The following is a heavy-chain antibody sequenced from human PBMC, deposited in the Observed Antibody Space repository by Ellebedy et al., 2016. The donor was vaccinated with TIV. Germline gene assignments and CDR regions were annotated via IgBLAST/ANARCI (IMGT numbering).Heavy chain of an antibody. CDR1: EYSVTSHG. CDR2: IYPGDSDT. D-gene: IGHD3-22*01. J-gene: IGHJ4*02. Sequence: GGSLRLXXKASEYSVTSHGIAWVRQMPGKGLEWMGIIYPGDSDTRDRPSFHSQVTLSVDKSIKSASLQWSSRKASDIATYYCARRADYYDSSGYGPVDYWGQGTLVTVSS. V-gene: IGHV5-51*01. CDR3: ARRADYYDSSGYGPVDY.